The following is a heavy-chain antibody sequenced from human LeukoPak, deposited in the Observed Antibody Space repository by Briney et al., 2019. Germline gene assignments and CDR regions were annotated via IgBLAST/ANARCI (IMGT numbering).Heavy chain of an antibody. V-gene: IGHV4-59*08. Sequence: SETLSLTCSVSGGSVSSYYWSWIRQSPGKGLEWIGYIHNSGRTNYNPSLNSRVTGFVDTSKNQVSLRLSSVTAADTAVYYCARHGTISSESYFDYWGQGALVTVSS. J-gene: IGHJ4*02. CDR3: ARHGTISSESYFDY. CDR2: IHNSGRT. D-gene: IGHD1-14*01. CDR1: GGSVSSYY.